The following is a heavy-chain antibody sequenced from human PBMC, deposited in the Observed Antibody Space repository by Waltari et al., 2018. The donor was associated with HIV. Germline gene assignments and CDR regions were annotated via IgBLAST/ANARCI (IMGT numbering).Heavy chain of an antibody. CDR2: IKSDGTIT. D-gene: IGHD3-9*01. Sequence: EVQLVESGVGLVHTGGSLTLSCAASGFTSISSRIHWVRPAPGKGLVWVSRIKSDGTITTYADSVKGRFTISRDNAKNTLFLQMNSLRAEDTAIYYCARDLVVLRYFDWLSTYFDYWGQGTLVTVSS. CDR1: GFTSISSR. V-gene: IGHV3-74*01. CDR3: ARDLVVLRYFDWLSTYFDY. J-gene: IGHJ4*02.